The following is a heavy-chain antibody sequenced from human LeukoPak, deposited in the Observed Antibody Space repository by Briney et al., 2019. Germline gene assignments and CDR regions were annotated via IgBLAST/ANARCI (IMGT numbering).Heavy chain of an antibody. Sequence: PGGSLRLSCVAPGLSFSNYAMHWVRQAPGKGLEYVSAISSNGGSTYYANSVKGRFTISTDNSKNTLYIQMGSLRAEDMAVYYCARGGTTVTTGIGYWGQGTLVTVSS. CDR3: ARGGTTVTTGIGY. J-gene: IGHJ4*02. D-gene: IGHD4-17*01. CDR1: GLSFSNYA. V-gene: IGHV3-64*01. CDR2: ISSNGGST.